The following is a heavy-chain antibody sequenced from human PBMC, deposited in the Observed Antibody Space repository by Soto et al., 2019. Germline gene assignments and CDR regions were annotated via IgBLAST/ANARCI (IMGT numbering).Heavy chain of an antibody. CDR3: ARDFNGAAAGTGFDP. CDR2: IYYSGST. J-gene: IGHJ5*02. D-gene: IGHD6-13*01. Sequence: SETLSLTCTVSGGSISSYYWSWIRQPPGKGLEWIGYIYYSGSTNYNPSLKSRVTISVDTSKNQFSLKLSSVTAADTAVYYCARDFNGAAAGTGFDPWGQGTLVTVSS. V-gene: IGHV4-59*12. CDR1: GGSISSYY.